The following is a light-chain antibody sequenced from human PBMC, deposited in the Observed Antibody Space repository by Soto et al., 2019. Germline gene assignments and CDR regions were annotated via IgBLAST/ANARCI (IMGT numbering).Light chain of an antibody. Sequence: QSALTQPASVSGSPGQSITISCTGTSSDVGGYNYVSWYQQHPGKAPKLMIYDVTNRPSGVSNRFSGSKSGNTASLTISGLQAEDEADYYCSSYTSSSTYASGPGTKFTVL. CDR2: DVT. CDR3: SSYTSSSTYA. J-gene: IGLJ1*01. V-gene: IGLV2-14*01. CDR1: SSDVGGYNY.